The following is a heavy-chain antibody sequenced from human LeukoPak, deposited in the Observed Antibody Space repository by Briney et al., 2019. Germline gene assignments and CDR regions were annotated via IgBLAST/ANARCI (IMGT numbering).Heavy chain of an antibody. V-gene: IGHV3-30*02. D-gene: IGHD1-26*01. CDR1: GFTFSSYG. J-gene: IGHJ6*03. CDR2: IRYDGSNK. CDR3: AKDGDTMSGTYYYDMDV. Sequence: PGGSLRLSCAASGFTFSSYGMHWVRQAPGKGLEWVAFIRYDGSNKYYADSVKGRFTISRDNSKNTLYLQMSSLRGEDTAVYYCAKDGDTMSGTYYYDMDVWGKGTTVTIS.